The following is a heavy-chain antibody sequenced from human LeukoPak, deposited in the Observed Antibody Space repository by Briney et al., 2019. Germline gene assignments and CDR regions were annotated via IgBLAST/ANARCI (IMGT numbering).Heavy chain of an antibody. CDR1: GGSTSSYY. J-gene: IGHJ4*02. CDR2: IYYSGST. D-gene: IGHD3-3*01. V-gene: IGHV4-59*01. Sequence: SETLSLTCTVSGGSTSSYYWSWIRQPPGKGLEWIGYIYYSGSTNYNPSLKSRVTISVDTSKNQFSLKLSSVTAADTAVYYCARVSRRYYDFWRDVVRKIYYFDYWGQGTLVTVSS. CDR3: ARVSRRYYDFWRDVVRKIYYFDY.